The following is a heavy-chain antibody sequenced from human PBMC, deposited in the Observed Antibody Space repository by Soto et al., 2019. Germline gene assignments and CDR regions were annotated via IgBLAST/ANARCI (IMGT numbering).Heavy chain of an antibody. CDR2: IIPIFGTA. CDR3: ARAPPSPRGYSYGRGNWFDP. V-gene: IGHV1-69*01. D-gene: IGHD5-18*01. J-gene: IGHJ5*02. CDR1: GGTFSSYA. Sequence: KVSCKASGGTFSSYAISWVRQAPGQGLEWMGGIIPIFGTANYAQKFQGRVTITADESTSTAYMELSSLRSEDTAVYYCARAPPSPRGYSYGRGNWFDPWGQGTLVTVSS.